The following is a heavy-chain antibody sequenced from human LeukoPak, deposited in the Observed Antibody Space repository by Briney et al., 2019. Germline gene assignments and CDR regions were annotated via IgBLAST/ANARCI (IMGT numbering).Heavy chain of an antibody. J-gene: IGHJ4*02. CDR2: ICYSGST. CDR3: ARDKTYYDSSGLITAYFDY. D-gene: IGHD3-22*01. Sequence: LRLSCAASGFTFSDYYMSWIRQHPGKGLEWIGYICYSGSTYYNPSLKSRVTISVDTSKNQFSLKLSSVTAADTAVYYCARDKTYYDSSGLITAYFDYWGQGTLVTVSS. V-gene: IGHV4-31*02. CDR1: GFTFSDYY.